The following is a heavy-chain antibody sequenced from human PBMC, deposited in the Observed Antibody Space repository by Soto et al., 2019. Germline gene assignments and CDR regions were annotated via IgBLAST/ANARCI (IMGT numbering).Heavy chain of an antibody. V-gene: IGHV5-51*01. CDR2: IYPGDSDT. Sequence: GESLKISCNGSGYIFTSYWIGWVRQMPGKGLEWMGIIYPGDSDTRYSPSFQGQVTISADKSISTAYLQWSSLKASDTAMYYCARTTVTTENWFDPWGQGTLVTVSS. CDR1: GYIFTSYW. J-gene: IGHJ5*02. CDR3: ARTTVTTENWFDP. D-gene: IGHD4-4*01.